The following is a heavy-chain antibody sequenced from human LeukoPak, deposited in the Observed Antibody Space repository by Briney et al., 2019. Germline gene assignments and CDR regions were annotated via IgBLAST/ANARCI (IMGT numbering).Heavy chain of an antibody. CDR2: IYDSGST. V-gene: IGHV4-59*01. CDR1: GGSISIFY. J-gene: IGHJ4*02. CDR3: VRDRELNF. Sequence: SETLSLTCTVSGGSISIFYWSWVRQPPGKGLEWLGYIYDSGSTIYNPSLKSRVTIAVDTSKNQLSLKLSSVTAADTAIYYCVRDRELNFWGQGILVTVSS. D-gene: IGHD3-10*01.